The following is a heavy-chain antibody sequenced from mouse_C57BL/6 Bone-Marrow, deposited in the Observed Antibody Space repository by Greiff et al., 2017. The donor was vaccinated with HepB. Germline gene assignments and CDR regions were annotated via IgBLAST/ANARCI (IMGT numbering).Heavy chain of an antibody. CDR1: GFSLTSYG. J-gene: IGHJ1*03. Sequence: QVQLKESGPGLVAPSQSLSITCTVSGFSLTSYGVHWVRQPPGKGLEWLVVIWSDGSTTYNSALKARLSISKDNSKSQVFLKMNSLQTDDTAMYYCARHAPGAYWYFDVWGTGTTVTVSS. CDR3: ARHAPGAYWYFDV. V-gene: IGHV2-6-1*01. CDR2: IWSDGST. D-gene: IGHD1-1*02.